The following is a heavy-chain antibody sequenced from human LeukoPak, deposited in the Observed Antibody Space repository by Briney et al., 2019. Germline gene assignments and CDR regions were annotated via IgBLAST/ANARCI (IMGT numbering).Heavy chain of an antibody. CDR2: IKQDGSEK. CDR1: GFSVSGYW. V-gene: IGHV3-7*01. CDR3: AREWQGGIAAAGTRIEGDY. J-gene: IGHJ4*02. Sequence: GGSLRLSCAVSGFSVSGYWMTWVRQAPGKGLEWVANIKQDGSEKNYVDSVKGRFAISRDNAENSLFLQMNSLRVEDTAVYYCAREWQGGIAAAGTRIEGDYWGQGTLVAVSS. D-gene: IGHD6-13*01.